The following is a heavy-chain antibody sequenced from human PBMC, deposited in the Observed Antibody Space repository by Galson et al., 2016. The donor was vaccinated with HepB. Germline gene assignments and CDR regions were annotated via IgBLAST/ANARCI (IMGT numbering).Heavy chain of an antibody. CDR2: ISWNSDTI. CDR3: AKSSALDY. CDR1: GFAFDEYA. V-gene: IGHV3-9*01. J-gene: IGHJ4*02. Sequence: SLRLSCAASGFAFDEYAMHWVRQAPGKGLEWVSGISWNSDTIGYADSVKGRFTISRDNAKNSLYLQMNSLRAEDTALYYCAKSSALDYWGQGTLVTVSS.